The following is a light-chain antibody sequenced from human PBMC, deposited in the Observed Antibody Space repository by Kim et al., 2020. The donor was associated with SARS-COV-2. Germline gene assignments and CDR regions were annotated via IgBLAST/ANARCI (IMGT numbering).Light chain of an antibody. CDR1: SLRSYY. V-gene: IGLV3-19*01. J-gene: IGLJ2*01. Sequence: SSELTQDPAVSVALGQTVRITCQGDSLRSYYATWYQQKPGQAPILVIYGKNNRPSGIPDRFSGSSSGNTASLTITGTQAGDEADYYCHSRDNSGDHVLFGGGTQLTVL. CDR2: GKN. CDR3: HSRDNSGDHVL.